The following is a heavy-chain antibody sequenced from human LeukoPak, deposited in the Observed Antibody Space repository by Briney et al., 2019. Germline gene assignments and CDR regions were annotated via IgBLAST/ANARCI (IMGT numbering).Heavy chain of an antibody. Sequence: ASVKVSCKASGYTFTGYYMHWVRQAPGQGLEWVGWINPNSGGTNYAQKFQGWVTMTRDTSISTAYMELSRLRSDDTAVYYCARDQPYCSGGSCYGSGYYYGMDVWGQGTTVTVSS. D-gene: IGHD2-15*01. V-gene: IGHV1-2*04. J-gene: IGHJ6*02. CDR1: GYTFTGYY. CDR2: INPNSGGT. CDR3: ARDQPYCSGGSCYGSGYYYGMDV.